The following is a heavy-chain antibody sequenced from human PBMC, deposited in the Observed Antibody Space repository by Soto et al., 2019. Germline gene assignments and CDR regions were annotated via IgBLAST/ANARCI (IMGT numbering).Heavy chain of an antibody. CDR3: ARADRFDP. CDR2: ISGSGGST. J-gene: IGHJ5*02. V-gene: IGHV3-23*01. CDR1: GFTFSSYA. Sequence: GGSLRLSCAASGFTFSSYAMSWVRQAPGKGLEWVSAISGSGGSTYYADSVKGRFTISRDNAKNSLYLQMNGLRGEDTAVYYCARADRFDPWGQGTLVTVSS.